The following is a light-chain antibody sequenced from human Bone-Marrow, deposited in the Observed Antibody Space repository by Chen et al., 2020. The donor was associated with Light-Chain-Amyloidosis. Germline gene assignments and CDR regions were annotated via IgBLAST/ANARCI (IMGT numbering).Light chain of an antibody. Sequence: EIVLTQSPGTLSLSPGEGANLSCRASQTISSNYLTWYQQKFGQAPRLLIYGSSSRATGIPDSFTGSGYGTAFKRTINRLEPEDFAMEYCQQYGTPQLTFAAVTKMELK. V-gene: IGKV3-20*01. CDR1: QTISSNY. J-gene: IGKJ4*01. CDR2: GSS. CDR3: QQYGTPQLT.